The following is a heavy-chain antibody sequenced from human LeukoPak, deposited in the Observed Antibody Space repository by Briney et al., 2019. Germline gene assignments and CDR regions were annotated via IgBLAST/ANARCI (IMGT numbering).Heavy chain of an antibody. J-gene: IGHJ4*02. CDR1: GYTFTGYY. CDR2: INPNSGGT. Sequence: EASVKVSCKASGYTFTGYYMHWVRQAPGQGLEWMGWINPNSGGTNYAQKFQGRVTMTRDTSISTAYMELSRLRSDDTAVYYCARAGEITMIVVETFDYWGQGTLVTVSS. D-gene: IGHD3-22*01. V-gene: IGHV1-2*02. CDR3: ARAGEITMIVVETFDY.